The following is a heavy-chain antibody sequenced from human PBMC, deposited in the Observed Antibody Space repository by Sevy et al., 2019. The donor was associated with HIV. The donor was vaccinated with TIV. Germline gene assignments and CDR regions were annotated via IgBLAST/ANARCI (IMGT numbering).Heavy chain of an antibody. D-gene: IGHD5-12*01. CDR1: GGSISAYY. CDR3: ARAPPVRSGDDSLNWFDP. Sequence: SETLSLTCTVSGGSISAYYWSWIRQPPGKPLEYIGYIYYTGSTNYNPSLKSRVTISVDTSTNQFALKLNSVTAADTAVYFCARAPPVRSGDDSLNWFDPWGQGTLVTVSS. CDR2: IYYTGST. V-gene: IGHV4-59*01. J-gene: IGHJ5*02.